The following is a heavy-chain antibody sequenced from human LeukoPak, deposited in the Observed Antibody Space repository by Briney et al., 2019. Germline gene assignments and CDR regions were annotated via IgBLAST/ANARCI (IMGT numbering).Heavy chain of an antibody. CDR2: INAGNGNT. D-gene: IGHD1-7*01. V-gene: IGHV1-3*01. Sequence: ASVKVSCKASGYTFTSYAMHWVRQAPGQRLEWMGWINAGNGNTKYSQKFQGRVTITRDTSASTAYMELSSLRSEDTAVYYCARDRDMELRGYYGMDVWGQGTTVTVSS. J-gene: IGHJ6*02. CDR1: GYTFTSYA. CDR3: ARDRDMELRGYYGMDV.